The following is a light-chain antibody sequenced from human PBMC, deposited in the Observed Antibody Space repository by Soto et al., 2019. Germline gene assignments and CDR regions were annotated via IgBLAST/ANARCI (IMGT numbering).Light chain of an antibody. CDR3: QQRSNWPRTWT. V-gene: IGKV3-11*01. CDR1: QSVSTY. Sequence: EIVLTQSPATLSLSPGQRATLSCRASQSVSTYLAWYHQKPGQAPRLLIYDASTLATGIPARFSGSGSGTDFTLTISSLEPEDFADYYCQQRSNWPRTWTFGQGTKVEIK. CDR2: DAS. J-gene: IGKJ1*01.